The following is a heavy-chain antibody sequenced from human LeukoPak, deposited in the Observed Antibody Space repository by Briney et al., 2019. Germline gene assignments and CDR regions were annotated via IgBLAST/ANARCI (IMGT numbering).Heavy chain of an antibody. J-gene: IGHJ3*02. CDR3: GKSLGYCSSTSCPADAFDI. V-gene: IGHV3-23*01. CDR2: ISGSGGST. CDR1: GFTFSSYA. D-gene: IGHD2-2*03. Sequence: GGSLRLSCAASGFTFSSYAMSWVRQAPGKGLEWVSAISGSGGSTYYADSVKGRFTISRDNSKNTLYLQMNSLRAEDTAVYYCGKSLGYCSSTSCPADAFDIWGQGTMVTVSS.